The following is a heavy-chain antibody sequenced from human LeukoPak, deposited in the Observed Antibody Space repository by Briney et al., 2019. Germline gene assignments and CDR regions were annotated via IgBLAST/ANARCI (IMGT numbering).Heavy chain of an antibody. CDR2: ISGNGGII. D-gene: IGHD6-13*01. V-gene: IGHV3-43*02. J-gene: IGHJ4*02. CDR3: AKETGSAAPGTVGHFDY. CDR1: GIIFEDYA. Sequence: PGGSLRLSCAASGIIFEDYAMHWVREAPGKGLEWVSLISGNGGIIYYADSVKGRFTISRDNSKNSLYLQMNSLRTEDTALYYCAKETGSAAPGTVGHFDYWGQGALVTVSS.